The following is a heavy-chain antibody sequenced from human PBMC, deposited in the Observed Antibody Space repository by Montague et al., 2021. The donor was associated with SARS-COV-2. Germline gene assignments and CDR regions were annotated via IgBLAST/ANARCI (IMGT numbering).Heavy chain of an antibody. V-gene: IGHV3-30*04. CDR2: ISHDESNH. J-gene: IGHJ4*01. D-gene: IGHD1-26*01. Sequence: SLRLSCAASRLPFNGYAMHQVRQAPGKGLEWLTFISHDESNHRYADSVKGRFTISRDNSKNTLYLQMDSLRPEDTAVYYRVREGYRSGSFYIDYWGQGTLVTVSS. CDR1: RLPFNGYA. CDR3: VREGYRSGSFYIDY.